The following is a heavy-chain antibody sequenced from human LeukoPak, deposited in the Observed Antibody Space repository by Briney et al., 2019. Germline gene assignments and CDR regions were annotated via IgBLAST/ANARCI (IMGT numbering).Heavy chain of an antibody. D-gene: IGHD4-23*01. Sequence: PSETLSLTRTVSGGSISSCYWSWIRQPAGKGLEWIGRIYTSGNTNYNPSLKSRVTMSVDTSKNQFSLKLSSVAAADTAVYYCARDRGDYGGPDYWGQGTLVTVSS. CDR1: GGSISSCY. J-gene: IGHJ4*02. V-gene: IGHV4-4*07. CDR2: IYTSGNT. CDR3: ARDRGDYGGPDY.